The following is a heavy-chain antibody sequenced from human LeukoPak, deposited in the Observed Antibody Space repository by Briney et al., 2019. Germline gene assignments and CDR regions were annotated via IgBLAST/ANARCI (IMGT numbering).Heavy chain of an antibody. D-gene: IGHD3-10*01. J-gene: IGHJ3*01. Sequence: GGSLRLSCAASGFTFSSYAMSWVRQAPGKGLEWVSAISGSGGSTYYADSVKGRFTISRDNPKNTLYLQMNSLRVEDTAVYFCARDLSTMVILGAFALWGQGTMVTVSS. V-gene: IGHV3-23*01. CDR1: GFTFSSYA. CDR2: ISGSGGST. CDR3: ARDLSTMVILGAFAL.